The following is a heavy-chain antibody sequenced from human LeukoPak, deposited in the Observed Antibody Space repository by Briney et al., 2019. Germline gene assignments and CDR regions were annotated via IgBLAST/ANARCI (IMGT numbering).Heavy chain of an antibody. CDR2: INQDGNQK. V-gene: IGHV3-7*03. Sequence: GGSLRLSCAVSGFTFSSYWMSWFRQAPGKGLEWVANINQDGNQKFSVDSVKGRFTISRDNAKNSLSLQMNSLRVEDTAVYYCARDWFDGDYDRFDYWGQGTLVTVSS. CDR3: ARDWFDGDYDRFDY. D-gene: IGHD4-17*01. CDR1: GFTFSSYW. J-gene: IGHJ4*02.